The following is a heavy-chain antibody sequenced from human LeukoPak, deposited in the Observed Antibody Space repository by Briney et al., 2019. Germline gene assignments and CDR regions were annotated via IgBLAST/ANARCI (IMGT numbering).Heavy chain of an antibody. V-gene: IGHV3-23*01. CDR1: GFTFSSYA. CDR3: ARVLRYTSPEDY. CDR2: ISGSGGST. J-gene: IGHJ4*02. D-gene: IGHD3-3*01. Sequence: PGGSLRLSCAASGFTFSSYAMSWVRQAPGKGLEWVSAISGSGGSTYYADSVKGRFIISRDNSKNTLYLQRTSLRAKETALLHCARVLRYTSPEDYGGRGPLVTVS.